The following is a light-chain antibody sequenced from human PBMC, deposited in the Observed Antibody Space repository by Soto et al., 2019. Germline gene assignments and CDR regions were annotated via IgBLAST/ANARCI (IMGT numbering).Light chain of an antibody. V-gene: IGLV2-8*01. CDR3: TSYRSSSSPYVV. J-gene: IGLJ2*01. CDR1: SSDIGGYNY. Sequence: QSVLTQPPSASGSPGQSVTISCTGTSSDIGGYNYVSWYQHHPGKAPKLMIYEVTKRPSGVPDRFSGSQSGNTASLTVSGLQAEDEADYYCTSYRSSSSPYVVFGGGTKLTVL. CDR2: EVT.